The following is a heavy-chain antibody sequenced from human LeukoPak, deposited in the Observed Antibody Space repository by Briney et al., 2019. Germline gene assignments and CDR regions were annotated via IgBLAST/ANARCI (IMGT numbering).Heavy chain of an antibody. CDR3: ARERSGYYYMDV. Sequence: PGGSLRLSCAASGLTVSSNYINWVRQAPGKGLEWVSVIYSGARTYYADSVKGRFTISRDNSLNTVFLQMNSLRVEDTAVYYCARERSGYYYMDVWGKGTTVTVAS. V-gene: IGHV3-53*01. D-gene: IGHD2-15*01. CDR2: IYSGART. CDR1: GLTVSSNY. J-gene: IGHJ6*03.